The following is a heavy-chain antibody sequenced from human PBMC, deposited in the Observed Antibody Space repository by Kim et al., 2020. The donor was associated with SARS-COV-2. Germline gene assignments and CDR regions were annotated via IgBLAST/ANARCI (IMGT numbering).Heavy chain of an antibody. CDR3: MKGGWGWISDP. CDR2: IYGSDGTT. D-gene: IGHD2-2*03. Sequence: GGSLRLSCTTSGFTFIGHAMSWVRQAPGQGLEWVSSIYGSDGTTYYVDSVKGRFTISRDYAKTPLYLQMRALGADDTATYYSMKGGWGWISDPRGLGTL. V-gene: IGHV3-23*01. J-gene: IGHJ5*02. CDR1: GFTFIGHA.